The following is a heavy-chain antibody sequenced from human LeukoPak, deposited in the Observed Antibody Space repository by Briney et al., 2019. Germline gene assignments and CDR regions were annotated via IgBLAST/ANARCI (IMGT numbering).Heavy chain of an antibody. D-gene: IGHD3-10*01. J-gene: IGHJ5*02. Sequence: GGSVRLSCAASGFTFITYWMHWVRQAPGEGLVWVSRIISDGTSTNYADSVKGRFTISRDNTKNMLYLQMNSLRGEDTAVYYCARDPTYGSGTYWFDPWGQGTLVTVSS. CDR1: GFTFITYW. V-gene: IGHV3-74*01. CDR3: ARDPTYGSGTYWFDP. CDR2: IISDGTST.